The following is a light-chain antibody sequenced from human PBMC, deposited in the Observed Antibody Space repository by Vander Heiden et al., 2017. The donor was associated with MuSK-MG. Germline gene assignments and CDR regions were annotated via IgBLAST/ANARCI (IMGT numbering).Light chain of an antibody. Sequence: EVVMPQSPATRSVSPGARAPLPGLAGATIRSNLAWPPQTPGQAPRLLIYGASPRATGIPARFSGRGFGTEFTLTFSSLQSEDFAVYYCQQNKNWPPTTFGPGTRLEI. CDR3: QQNKNWPPTT. CDR2: GAS. J-gene: IGKJ5*01. CDR1: ATIRSN. V-gene: IGKV3-15*01.